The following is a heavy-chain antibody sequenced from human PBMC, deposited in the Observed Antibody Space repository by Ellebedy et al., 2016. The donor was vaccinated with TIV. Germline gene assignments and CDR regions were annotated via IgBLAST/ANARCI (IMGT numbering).Heavy chain of an antibody. Sequence: ASVKVSXXASGYTFTYRYLHWVRQAPGQALEWMGWINPNSGGTNYAQKFQGRVTMTRDTSISTAYMELSRLRSDDTAVYYCARVYSSSWYDVYYYYYMDVWGKGTTVTVSS. J-gene: IGHJ6*03. D-gene: IGHD6-13*01. V-gene: IGHV1-2*02. CDR1: GYTFTYRY. CDR3: ARVYSSSWYDVYYYYYMDV. CDR2: INPNSGGT.